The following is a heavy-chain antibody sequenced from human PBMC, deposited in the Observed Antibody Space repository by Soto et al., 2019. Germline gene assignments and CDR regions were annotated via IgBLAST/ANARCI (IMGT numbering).Heavy chain of an antibody. CDR1: GGSISSTSW. V-gene: IGHV4-4*02. J-gene: IGHJ4*02. CDR2: IHHDGSS. D-gene: IGHD3-10*01. CDR3: ARKWFGEPHKFDY. Sequence: SETLSLTCAVSGGSISSTSWRSWVRQPPGKGLEWIGKIHHDGSSNYNPSLKSRVTISVDKSKNQFSLKVNSVTAADTAVYYCARKWFGEPHKFDYWGQGALVTVSS.